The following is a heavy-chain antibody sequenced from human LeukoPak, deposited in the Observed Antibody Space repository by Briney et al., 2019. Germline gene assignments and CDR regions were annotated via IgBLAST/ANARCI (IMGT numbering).Heavy chain of an antibody. D-gene: IGHD3-22*01. V-gene: IGHV4-39*01. CDR3: ARRYYYDSSGRHYYFDY. J-gene: IGHJ4*02. CDR2: IYYSGST. CDR1: GGSISSSSYY. Sequence: SETLSLTCTVSGGSISSSSYYWGWIRQPPGTGLEWLGSIYYSGSTYYNPSLKSRVTISVDTSKNQFSLKLSSVTAADTAVYYCARRYYYDSSGRHYYFDYWGQGTLVTVSS.